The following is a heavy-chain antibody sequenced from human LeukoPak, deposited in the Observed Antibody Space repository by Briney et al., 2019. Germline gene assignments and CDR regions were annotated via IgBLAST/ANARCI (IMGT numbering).Heavy chain of an antibody. CDR2: IYPGDSDT. CDR1: GYTFTSDW. V-gene: IGHV5-51*01. D-gene: IGHD5-24*01. Sequence: GESLKISCKGSGYTFTSDWIGWVRQMPGKGLEWMGIIYPGDSDTRYSPSFQGQVTISADKSISTAYLQWSGLKASDTAMYYCARVVEDYNYGFDYWGQGTLVTVSS. CDR3: ARVVEDYNYGFDY. J-gene: IGHJ4*02.